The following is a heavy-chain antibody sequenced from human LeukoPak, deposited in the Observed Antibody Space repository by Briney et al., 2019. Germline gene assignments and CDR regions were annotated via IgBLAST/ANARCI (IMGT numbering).Heavy chain of an antibody. Sequence: PSETLSLTCTVSGYSISSGYLWGWIRLPPGKGLEWIACIYLDGSTYYNPSLKSRVTISVDTSKNQFSLKLSSVTAADTAVYYCARDRITGTTDNWFDPWGQGTLVTVSS. V-gene: IGHV4-38-2*02. CDR1: GYSISSGYL. CDR3: ARDRITGTTDNWFDP. D-gene: IGHD1-14*01. J-gene: IGHJ5*02. CDR2: IYLDGST.